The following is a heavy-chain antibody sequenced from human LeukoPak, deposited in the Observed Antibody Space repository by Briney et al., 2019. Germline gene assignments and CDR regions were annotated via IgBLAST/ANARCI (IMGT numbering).Heavy chain of an antibody. D-gene: IGHD6-13*01. V-gene: IGHV3-23*01. CDR2: ISGSGGTST. J-gene: IGHJ4*02. CDR1: GFSFSSYA. Sequence: GGSLRLSCAASGFSFSSYAMSWVRQAPGKGLEWVSAISGSGGTSTYYADSVKGRFTISRDNSKNTLYLQMNSLRAEDTAVYYCANSAAVGTFYWGQGTLVTVSS. CDR3: ANSAAVGTFY.